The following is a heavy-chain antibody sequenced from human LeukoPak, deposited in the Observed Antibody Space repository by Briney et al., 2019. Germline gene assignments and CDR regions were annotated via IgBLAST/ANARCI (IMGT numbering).Heavy chain of an antibody. CDR3: ASGLRYYYDSSGYFDY. D-gene: IGHD3-22*01. J-gene: IGHJ4*02. CDR1: GGTFSSYA. Sequence: ASVKVSCKASGGTFSSYAISWVRQALGQGLEWMGGIIPIFGTANYAQKFQGRVTITTDESTSTAYMELSSLRSEDTAVYYCASGLRYYYDSSGYFDYWGQGTLVTVSS. V-gene: IGHV1-69*05. CDR2: IIPIFGTA.